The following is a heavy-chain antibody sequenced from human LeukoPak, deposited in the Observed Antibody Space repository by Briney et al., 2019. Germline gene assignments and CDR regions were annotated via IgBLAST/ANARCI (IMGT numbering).Heavy chain of an antibody. Sequence: GRSLRLSCAASGFTFSSYSMNWVRQAPGKGLEWVSYISSSSSTIYYADSVKGRFTISRDNAKNSLYLQMNSLRAEDTAVYYCARVALGVRGVIFWFDYWGQGTLVTVSS. CDR1: GFTFSSYS. V-gene: IGHV3-48*01. CDR2: ISSSSSTI. J-gene: IGHJ4*02. CDR3: ARVALGVRGVIFWFDY. D-gene: IGHD3-10*01.